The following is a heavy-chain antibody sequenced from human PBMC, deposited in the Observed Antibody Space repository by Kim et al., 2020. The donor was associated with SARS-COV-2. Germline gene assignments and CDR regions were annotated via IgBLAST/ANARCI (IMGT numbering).Heavy chain of an antibody. Sequence: GGSLRLSCAASGFTFSSYAMSWVRQAPGKGLEWVSAISGSGGSTYYADSVKGRFTISRDNSKNTLYLQMNSLRAEDTAVYYCAKDAGGVWFGELLGFDYWGQGTLVTVSS. CDR3: AKDAGGVWFGELLGFDY. V-gene: IGHV3-23*01. D-gene: IGHD3-10*01. CDR1: GFTFSSYA. CDR2: ISGSGGST. J-gene: IGHJ4*02.